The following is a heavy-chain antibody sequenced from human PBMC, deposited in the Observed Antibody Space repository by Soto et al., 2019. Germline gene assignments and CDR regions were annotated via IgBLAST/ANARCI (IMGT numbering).Heavy chain of an antibody. V-gene: IGHV1-46*01. CDR1: GYTFTSDD. CDR3: ARSVVAATLYFDS. J-gene: IGHJ4*02. Sequence: ASVKVSAKASGYTFTSDDMHWVRQAPGQGLEWMGIINPSGGSTSYAQKFQGRVTMSRDTSTSTVYMELSSLRSEDTAVYFCARSVVAATLYFDSWGQGTLVTVSS. D-gene: IGHD2-15*01. CDR2: INPSGGST.